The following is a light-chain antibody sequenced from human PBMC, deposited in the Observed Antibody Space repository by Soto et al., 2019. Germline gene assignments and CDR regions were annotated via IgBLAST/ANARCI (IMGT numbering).Light chain of an antibody. CDR1: QSVSSN. CDR3: QQYNNWPVP. CDR2: GAS. Sequence: EIVMTQSPATLSVSPGERATLSCRASQSVSSNLAWYQQKPGQAPRLLIYGASTRATGIPARFSGSGSGTDFTLTISSLQSEDFAVYYCQQYNNWPVPFGQGTKVEIK. J-gene: IGKJ1*01. V-gene: IGKV3-15*01.